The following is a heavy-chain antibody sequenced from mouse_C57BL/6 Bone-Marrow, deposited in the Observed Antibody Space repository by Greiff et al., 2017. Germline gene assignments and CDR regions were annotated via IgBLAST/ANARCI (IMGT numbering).Heavy chain of an antibody. J-gene: IGHJ4*01. CDR3: ARQGRGYAMDY. CDR1: GFTFSSYG. Sequence: EVQRVESGGDLVKPGGSLKLSCAASGFTFSSYGMSWVRQTPDKRLEWVANISSGGSYTYYPDSVKGRFTISRDDAKNTLYLQMSSLKSEDTAMYYCARQGRGYAMDYWGQGTSVTVSS. CDR2: ISSGGSYT. V-gene: IGHV5-6*01.